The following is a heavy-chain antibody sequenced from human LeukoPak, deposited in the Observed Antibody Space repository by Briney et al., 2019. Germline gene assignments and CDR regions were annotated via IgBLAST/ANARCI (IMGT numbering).Heavy chain of an antibody. Sequence: AGGSLRLSCAAPGFTFSSDWMSWVRQAPGKGLEWVANIKQDGSEKYYVDSVKGRFTISTDNAKNSLYLQMNSLRAEDTAVYYCVKRRGDNGSPDYWGQGTLVTVSS. CDR2: IKQDGSEK. J-gene: IGHJ4*02. CDR3: VKRRGDNGSPDY. V-gene: IGHV3-7*03. CDR1: GFTFSSDW. D-gene: IGHD4-17*01.